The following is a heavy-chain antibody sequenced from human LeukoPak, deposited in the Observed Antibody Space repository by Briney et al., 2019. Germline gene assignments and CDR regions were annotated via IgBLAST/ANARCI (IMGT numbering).Heavy chain of an antibody. CDR1: GFTFSSYS. J-gene: IGHJ4*02. D-gene: IGHD5-12*01. Sequence: PGRSLRLSFAASGFTFSSYSMNWVRQAPGKGLEWVSSISSSSSYIYYADSVKGRFTISRDNAKNSLYLQMSSLRVEDTAVYYCTRGRFYDSGGRPGDYWGQGTLVTVSS. CDR3: TRGRFYDSGGRPGDY. V-gene: IGHV3-21*01. CDR2: ISSSSSYI.